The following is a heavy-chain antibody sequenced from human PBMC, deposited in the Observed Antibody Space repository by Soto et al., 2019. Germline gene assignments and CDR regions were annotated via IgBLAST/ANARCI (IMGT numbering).Heavy chain of an antibody. V-gene: IGHV2-5*02. J-gene: IGHJ5*02. CDR2: IYWDDDK. Sequence: QITLKESGPTLVKPTQTLTLTCSFSGFSLSTTGLGVGWIRQPPGKALEWLALIYWDDDKRYSPSLKTRLTISKDTSKNQVVLTMTNRDPVDTATYYCARRTVKWFDPWGQGTLVTVSS. CDR1: GFSLSTTGLG. CDR3: ARRTVKWFDP. D-gene: IGHD3-22*01.